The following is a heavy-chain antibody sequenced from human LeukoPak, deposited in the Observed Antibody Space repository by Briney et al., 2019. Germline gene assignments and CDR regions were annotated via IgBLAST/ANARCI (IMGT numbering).Heavy chain of an antibody. J-gene: IGHJ3*02. Sequence: ASVKVSCKASGYTFGQYSISWVRQAPGKGLEWMGWVSPSHTTRVYAQQFQGRVTMTADTNTDTVSMELRSLRSDDTAVYFCARDYILPLETDNGDGFAIWGQGT. D-gene: IGHD3-3*02. CDR2: VSPSHTTR. CDR1: GYTFGQYS. CDR3: ARDYILPLETDNGDGFAI. V-gene: IGHV1-18*01.